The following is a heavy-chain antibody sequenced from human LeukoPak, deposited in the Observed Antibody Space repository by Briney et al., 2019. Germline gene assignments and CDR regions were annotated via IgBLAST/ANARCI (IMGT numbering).Heavy chain of an antibody. CDR3: ARESPAFYSYEYFHYSGLDV. CDR1: GYTFTGFY. J-gene: IGHJ6*02. V-gene: IGHV1-2*02. Sequence: ASVKVSCKASGYTFTGFYIHWVRQAPGQGLEWMGWINPNSGDTTYPQKFQGRVTMTLNTSISTAYLELSRPTSDDTAVYFCARESPAFYSYEYFHYSGLDVWGQGTTVIVS. CDR2: INPNSGDT. D-gene: IGHD5-18*01.